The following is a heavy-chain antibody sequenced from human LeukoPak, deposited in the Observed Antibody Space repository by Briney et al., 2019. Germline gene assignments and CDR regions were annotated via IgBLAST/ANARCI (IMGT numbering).Heavy chain of an antibody. CDR3: ARDPTDLMVRGAPGAFDI. D-gene: IGHD3-10*01. CDR1: GFTFSDYY. Sequence: AGGSLRLSCAASGFTFSDYYMSWIRQAPGKGLEWVSYISSSGSTIYYADSVKGRFTISRDNAKNSLYLQMNSLRAEDTAVYYCARDPTDLMVRGAPGAFDIWGQGTMVTVSS. CDR2: ISSSGSTI. J-gene: IGHJ3*02. V-gene: IGHV3-11*01.